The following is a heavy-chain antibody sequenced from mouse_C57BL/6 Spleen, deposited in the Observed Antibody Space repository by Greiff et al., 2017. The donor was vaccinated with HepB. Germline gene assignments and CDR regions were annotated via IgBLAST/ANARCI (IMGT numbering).Heavy chain of an antibody. CDR1: GYTFTDYY. V-gene: IGHV1-26*01. Sequence: VQLQQSGPELVKPGASVKISCKASGYTFTDYYMNWVKQSHGKSLEWIGDINPNNGGTSYNQKFKGKATLTVDKSSSTAYMELRSLTSEDSAVYYCARSGRWLHLIDVWGTGTTVTVSS. D-gene: IGHD2-3*01. J-gene: IGHJ1*03. CDR3: ARSGRWLHLIDV. CDR2: INPNNGGT.